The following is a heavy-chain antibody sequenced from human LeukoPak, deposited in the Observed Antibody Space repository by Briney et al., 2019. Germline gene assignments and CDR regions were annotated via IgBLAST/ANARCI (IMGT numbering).Heavy chain of an antibody. CDR2: IYSSGTT. J-gene: IGHJ4*02. D-gene: IGHD2-2*01. CDR1: GGSISSGGYH. Sequence: SETLSLTCTVTGGSISSGGYHWNWIRQHPGKGLERIGYIYSSGTTYYNPSLKSRVTMSVDTSKNQLSLKLTSVTAADTAVYYCARAEPSSTSCADYWGQGTLVTVSS. CDR3: ARAEPSSTSCADY. V-gene: IGHV4-31*03.